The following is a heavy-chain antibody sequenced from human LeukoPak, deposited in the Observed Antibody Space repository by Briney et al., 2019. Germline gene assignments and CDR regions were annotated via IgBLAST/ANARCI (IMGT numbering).Heavy chain of an antibody. CDR3: ARVGEYYDFWSGYYLMDY. J-gene: IGHJ4*02. V-gene: IGHV1-18*01. CDR1: GYTFTSYG. D-gene: IGHD3-3*01. Sequence: ASVKVSCKASGYTFTSYGISWVRQAPGQGLEWMGWISAYNGNTNYAQKLQGRVTMTRDTSTSTVYMELSSLRSEDTAVYYCARVGEYYDFWSGYYLMDYWGQGTLVTVSS. CDR2: ISAYNGNT.